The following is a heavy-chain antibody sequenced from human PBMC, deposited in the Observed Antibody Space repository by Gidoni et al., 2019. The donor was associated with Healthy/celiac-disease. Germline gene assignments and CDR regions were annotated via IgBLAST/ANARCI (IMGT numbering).Heavy chain of an antibody. CDR2: IYYSGST. CDR3: ARHVVPIAACDY. Sequence: QLQLQESGPGLVKPSETLSLTCTVSGGSISSSSYYWGWIRQPPGKGLEWIGSIYYSGSTYYNPSLKSRVTISVDTSKNQFSLKLSSVTAADTAVYYCARHVVPIAACDYWGQGTLVTVSS. CDR1: GGSISSSSYY. D-gene: IGHD6-25*01. J-gene: IGHJ4*02. V-gene: IGHV4-39*01.